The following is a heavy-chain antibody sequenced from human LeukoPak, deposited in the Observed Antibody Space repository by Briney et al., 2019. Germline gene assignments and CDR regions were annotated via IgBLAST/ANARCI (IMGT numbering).Heavy chain of an antibody. J-gene: IGHJ5*01. CDR2: ISGGSSYI. CDR3: ARGSSSGWFGY. Sequence: GGSLRLSCAASGFTFSSYSMNWVRQAPGKGLEWVSSISGGSSYIYYADSLKGRFTISRDNAKSSLYLQMNNLRAEDTAVYYCARGSSSGWFGYWGQGTLVTVSS. V-gene: IGHV3-21*01. CDR1: GFTFSSYS. D-gene: IGHD6-19*01.